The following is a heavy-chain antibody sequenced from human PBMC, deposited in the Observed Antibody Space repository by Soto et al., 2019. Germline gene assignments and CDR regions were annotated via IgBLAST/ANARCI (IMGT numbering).Heavy chain of an antibody. CDR2: INPKTGDT. J-gene: IGHJ5*02. D-gene: IGHD1-1*01. CDR3: ATGTNGTTGWYHP. Sequence: QEQLVQSGTEVKKPGASVTVSCKSSGYTFTDFYLHWLRQAPGPGLEWGGWINPKTGDTKSSQKFQGRVTMSRDTSVSTAYIDLTSLTSDDTAMYYCATGTNGTTGWYHPWGQGTRVTVSS. CDR1: GYTFTDFY. V-gene: IGHV1-2*02.